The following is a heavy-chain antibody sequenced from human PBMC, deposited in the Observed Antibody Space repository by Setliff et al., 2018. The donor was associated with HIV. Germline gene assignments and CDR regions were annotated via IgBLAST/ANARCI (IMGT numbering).Heavy chain of an antibody. J-gene: IGHJ6*03. CDR1: GGSIENLY. Sequence: SETLSLTCTVSGGSIENLYWTWIRQPSGRGLEWIGYVYSTGSTKYNPSLKVRATMSDDTSKNQISLTLTSVSAADTAVYYCASTSMGMTRKPIWYYHMDVWGHGIPVTVSS. CDR2: VYSTGST. CDR3: ASTSMGMTRKPIWYYHMDV. V-gene: IGHV4-59*11. D-gene: IGHD7-27*01.